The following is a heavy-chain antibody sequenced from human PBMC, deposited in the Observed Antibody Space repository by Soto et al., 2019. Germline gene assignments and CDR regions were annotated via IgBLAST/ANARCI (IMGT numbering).Heavy chain of an antibody. Sequence: ASETLSLTCTVPGGSISSSSYYWGWIRQPPGKGLEWVGSIYYSGSTYYNPSLKSRVTISVDTSKNQFSLKLSSVTAADTAVYYCARPSREVGAIVYWGQGTLVTVSS. J-gene: IGHJ4*02. CDR1: GGSISSSSYY. D-gene: IGHD1-26*01. CDR3: ARPSREVGAIVY. CDR2: IYYSGST. V-gene: IGHV4-39*01.